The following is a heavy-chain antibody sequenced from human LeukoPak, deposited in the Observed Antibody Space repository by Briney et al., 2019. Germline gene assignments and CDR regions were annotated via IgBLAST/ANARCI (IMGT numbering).Heavy chain of an antibody. CDR2: INHTGST. Sequence: PSETLSLTCAVYGGSFSDYYWSWIRQSSGKGLEWIGEINHTGSTKYNPSLKSRVTISVDTSKNQFSLKLSSMTAADTAVYYCARGSRRFDPWGQGTLVTVSS. V-gene: IGHV4-34*01. CDR1: GGSFSDYY. CDR3: ARGSRRFDP. J-gene: IGHJ5*02.